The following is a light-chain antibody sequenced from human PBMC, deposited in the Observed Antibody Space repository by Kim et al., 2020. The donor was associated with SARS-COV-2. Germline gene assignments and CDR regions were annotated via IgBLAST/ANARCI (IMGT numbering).Light chain of an antibody. Sequence: SPEERATLTCMASQCVISSYLAWYLQKPGQATRLLIYGASSRATGIPDRFSGSGSATDFTLTISRLEPEDFAVYYCQLYGSSPWTFGQGTKVDIK. J-gene: IGKJ1*01. CDR1: QCVISSY. CDR3: QLYGSSPWT. V-gene: IGKV3-20*01. CDR2: GAS.